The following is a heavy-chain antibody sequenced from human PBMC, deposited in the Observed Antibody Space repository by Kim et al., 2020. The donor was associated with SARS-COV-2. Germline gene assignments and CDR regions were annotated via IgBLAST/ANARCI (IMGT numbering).Heavy chain of an antibody. Sequence: GGSLRLSCAVSGFNFRTYAMNWVRQAPGKGLEWLSYISGSGSTTDYADSVRGRFTISRDNDNNSLYLQMISLRDEDSAVYYCASNILSTRPFDYWGQGALVTVSS. CDR3: ASNILSTRPFDY. CDR1: GFNFRTYA. V-gene: IGHV3-48*02. CDR2: ISGSGSTT. D-gene: IGHD2-15*01. J-gene: IGHJ4*02.